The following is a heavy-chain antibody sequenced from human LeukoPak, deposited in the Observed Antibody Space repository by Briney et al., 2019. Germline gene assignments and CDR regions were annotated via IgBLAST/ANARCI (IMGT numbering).Heavy chain of an antibody. J-gene: IGHJ3*02. CDR3: ARDLLAYCGGDCYRGDAFDI. D-gene: IGHD2-21*02. CDR1: GGTFSSYT. Sequence: ASVKVSCTPSGGTFSSYTISWVRQAPGQGLEWMGRIIPILGIANYAQKFQGRVTITADKSTSTAYMELSSLRSEDTAVYYCARDLLAYCGGDCYRGDAFDIWGQGTMVTVSS. CDR2: IIPILGIA. V-gene: IGHV1-69*04.